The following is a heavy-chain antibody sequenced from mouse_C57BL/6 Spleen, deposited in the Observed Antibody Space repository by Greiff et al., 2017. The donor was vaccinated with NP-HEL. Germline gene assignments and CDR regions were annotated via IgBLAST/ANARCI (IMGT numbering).Heavy chain of an antibody. V-gene: IGHV1-74*01. CDR2: IHPSDSDT. D-gene: IGHD2-13*01. CDR1: GYTFTSYW. J-gene: IGHJ1*03. CDR3: ESPTHDSYYWALDD. Sequence: VQLQQPGAELVKPGASVKVSCKASGYTFTSYWMHWVKQRPGQGLEWIGRIHPSDSDTNYNQKFKGKATVTVDKSSSTAYMQLSSLTSEDSAVYDCESPTHDSYYWALDDWGKGTTVTVSS.